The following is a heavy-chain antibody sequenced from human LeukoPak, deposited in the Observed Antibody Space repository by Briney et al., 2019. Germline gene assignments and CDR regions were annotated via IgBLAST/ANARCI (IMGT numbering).Heavy chain of an antibody. CDR3: ARTPGVGWYFDL. D-gene: IGHD2-15*01. Sequence: PSETLSLTCTVSGGSISSYYWSWIRQPPGKGLEWIGYIYYSGSTNYNPSLKSRVTISVDTYKNQFSLTLISVTAADTAVYYCARTPGVGWYFDLWGRGTLVTVSS. J-gene: IGHJ2*01. CDR2: IYYSGST. CDR1: GGSISSYY. V-gene: IGHV4-59*01.